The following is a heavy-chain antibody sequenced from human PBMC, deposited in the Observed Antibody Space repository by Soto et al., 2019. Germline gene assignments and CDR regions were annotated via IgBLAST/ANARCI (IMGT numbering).Heavy chain of an antibody. D-gene: IGHD6-6*01. J-gene: IGHJ3*02. CDR3: AKDRQYSSSSEGAFDI. V-gene: IGHV3-9*01. Sequence: GGSLRLSCAASGFTFDDYAMHWVRQAPGKGLEWVSGISWNSGSIGYADSEKGRFTISRDNAKNSLYLQMNSLRAEDTALYYCAKDRQYSSSSEGAFDIWGQGTMVTVSS. CDR2: ISWNSGSI. CDR1: GFTFDDYA.